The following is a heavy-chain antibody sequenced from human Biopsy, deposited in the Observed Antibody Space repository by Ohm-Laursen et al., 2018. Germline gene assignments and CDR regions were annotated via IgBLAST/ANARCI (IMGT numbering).Heavy chain of an antibody. D-gene: IGHD3-10*01. V-gene: IGHV3-7*01. J-gene: IGHJ4*02. CDR1: GFTFSSYL. CDR2: IDQDGSEK. Sequence: SLRLSCAASGFTFSSYLMTWVRQAPGKGLEWVANIDQDGSEKNYIDSVKGRFTISRDNGKNSLYLQMNSLRAEDTAVYYCAKNQAHNEGVTDHFDSWGQGTLVTVSS. CDR3: AKNQAHNEGVTDHFDS.